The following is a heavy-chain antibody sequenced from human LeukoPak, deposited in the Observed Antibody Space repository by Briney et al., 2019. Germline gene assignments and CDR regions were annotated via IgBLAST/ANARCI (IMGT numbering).Heavy chain of an antibody. D-gene: IGHD4-17*01. V-gene: IGHV1-18*01. CDR2: ISDYNGKT. Sequence: ASVKVSCKSSGYTFTSYGISWVRQAPGQGLEWMGWISDYNGKTNYAQKLQGRVTMTTDTSTTTASMELRSLRSDDTAVYYCARDLSPVTTGDAFDIWGQGTMVIVSS. CDR3: ARDLSPVTTGDAFDI. J-gene: IGHJ3*02. CDR1: GYTFTSYG.